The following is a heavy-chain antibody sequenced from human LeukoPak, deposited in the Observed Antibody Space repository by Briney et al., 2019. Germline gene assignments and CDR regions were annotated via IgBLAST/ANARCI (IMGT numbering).Heavy chain of an antibody. CDR3: ARIAARGGGY. Sequence: SETLSLTCAVYGGSFSGYYWSWIRQPPGKGLEWIGESNHSGSTNYNPSLKTRVTISVDTSKNQFSLKLSSVAAADTAVYYCARIAARGGGYWGQGTLVTVSS. D-gene: IGHD6-6*01. CDR2: SNHSGST. J-gene: IGHJ4*02. V-gene: IGHV4-34*01. CDR1: GGSFSGYY.